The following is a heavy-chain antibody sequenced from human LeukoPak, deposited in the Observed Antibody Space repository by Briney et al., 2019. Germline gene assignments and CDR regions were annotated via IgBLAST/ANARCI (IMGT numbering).Heavy chain of an antibody. V-gene: IGHV3-7*03. J-gene: IGHJ4*02. D-gene: IGHD1-26*01. CDR3: SRDLYSGSYSDTGY. CDR1: GFTLSSYW. Sequence: PGGSLRLSCAASGFTLSSYWMSWVRQAPGKGLEWVANIKQDESVKRYVESVKGRFTISRDDAKNSLYLQMNSLRVEDTAVYYCSRDLYSGSYSDTGYWGQGTLVTVSS. CDR2: IKQDESVK.